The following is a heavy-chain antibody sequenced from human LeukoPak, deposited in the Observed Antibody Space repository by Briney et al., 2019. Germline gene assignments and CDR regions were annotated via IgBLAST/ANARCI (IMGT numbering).Heavy chain of an antibody. CDR2: IIPIFGTA. CDR3: ARDCSSTSCQGY. J-gene: IGHJ4*02. Sequence: SVKVSCKASGGTFSIYAISWVRQAPGQGLEWMGGIIPIFGTANYAQKFQGRVTITTDESTSTAYMELSSLRSEDTAVYYCARDCSSTSCQGYWGQGTLVTVSS. V-gene: IGHV1-69*05. CDR1: GGTFSIYA. D-gene: IGHD2-2*01.